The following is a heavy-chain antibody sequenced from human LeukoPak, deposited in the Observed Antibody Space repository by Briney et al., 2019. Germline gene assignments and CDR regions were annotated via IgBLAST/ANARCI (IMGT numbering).Heavy chain of an antibody. CDR3: ARADLSIAARRRGYYFDY. CDR2: IYYSGST. Sequence: SETLSLTCTVSGGSISSSSYYRGWIRQPPGKGLEWIGSIYYSGSTYYNPSLKSRVTISVDTSKNQFSLKPSSVTAADTAVYYCARADLSIAARRRGYYFDYWGQGTLVTVSS. D-gene: IGHD6-6*01. V-gene: IGHV4-39*07. J-gene: IGHJ4*02. CDR1: GGSISSSSYY.